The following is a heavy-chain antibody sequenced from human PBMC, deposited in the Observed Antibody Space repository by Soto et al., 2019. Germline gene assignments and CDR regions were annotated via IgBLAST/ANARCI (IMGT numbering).Heavy chain of an antibody. CDR1: GFTFTRYS. V-gene: IGHV3-21*06. CDR3: ARESEDLTSNFDY. J-gene: IGHJ4*02. CDR2: ISSTTNYI. Sequence: GGSLRLSCAASGFTFTRYSMNWVRRAPGKGLEWVSSISSTTNYIYYGDSMKGRFTISGDNAKNSLYLEMNSLRAEDTAVYYCARESEDLTSNFDYWGQGTLVTVSS.